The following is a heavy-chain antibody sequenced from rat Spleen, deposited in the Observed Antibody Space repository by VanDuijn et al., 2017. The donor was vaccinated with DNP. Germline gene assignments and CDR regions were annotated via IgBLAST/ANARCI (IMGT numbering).Heavy chain of an antibody. V-gene: IGHV5-20*01. CDR1: GFAFSGYY. Sequence: EVQLVESGGGLVQPGRSLKLSCAASGFAFSGYYMAWVRQAPTKGLEWVALISYDGGRTSYRDSVRGRFSISRDNAKSTLYLQMDSLRSEETATYYCARVQLGYYALDAWGQGTSVTVSS. CDR2: ISYDGGRT. D-gene: IGHD5-1*01. J-gene: IGHJ4*01. CDR3: ARVQLGYYALDA.